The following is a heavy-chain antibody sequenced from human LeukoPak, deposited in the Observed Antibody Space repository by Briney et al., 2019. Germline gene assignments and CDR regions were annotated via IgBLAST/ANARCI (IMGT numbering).Heavy chain of an antibody. D-gene: IGHD4-17*01. V-gene: IGHV1-69*04. Sequence: SVQVSCKASGGTFSSYAISWVRQAPGQGLEWMGRIIPILGIANYAQKFQGRVTITADKSTSTAYMELSSLRSEDTAVYYCASETMTTVTRPFDYWGQGTLVTVSS. CDR1: GGTFSSYA. CDR2: IIPILGIA. J-gene: IGHJ4*02. CDR3: ASETMTTVTRPFDY.